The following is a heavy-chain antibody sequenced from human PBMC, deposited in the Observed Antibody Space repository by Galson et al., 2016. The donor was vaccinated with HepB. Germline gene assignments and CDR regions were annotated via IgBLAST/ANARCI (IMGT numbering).Heavy chain of an antibody. CDR3: AKDGRIYCSSASCHDHFHY. V-gene: IGHV3-30*18. CDR1: GFTFSGYA. J-gene: IGHJ4*02. Sequence: LRLSYAASGFTFSGYAMSWVGQAPGKGLEWVAFMSYDGSNKKYADSVKGRLTISSDNSKKTLYLQMNSLRAEDTAVYYCAKDGRIYCSSASCHDHFHYWGQGTLVTVSS. CDR2: MSYDGSNK. D-gene: IGHD2-2*01.